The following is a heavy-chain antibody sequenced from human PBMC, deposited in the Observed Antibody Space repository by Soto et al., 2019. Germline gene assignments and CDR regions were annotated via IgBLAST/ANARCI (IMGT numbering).Heavy chain of an antibody. CDR1: GYSFTGYY. CDR2: INPDSGAT. Sequence: HEHLVQSGAEVKRPGASLKVSCKASGYSFTGYYIHWVRQAPGQGLEWMGWINPDSGATNYAENFQGRVTLTSATSISTASMYLTSLTSDDKAVYYCARGDYGTGGYPFPYFDYWGQGTLVIVSS. V-gene: IGHV1-2*02. CDR3: ARGDYGTGGYPFPYFDY. D-gene: IGHD2-8*02. J-gene: IGHJ4*02.